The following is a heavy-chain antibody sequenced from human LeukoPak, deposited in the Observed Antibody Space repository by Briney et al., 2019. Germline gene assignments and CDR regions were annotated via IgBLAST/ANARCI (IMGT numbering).Heavy chain of an antibody. D-gene: IGHD6-13*01. CDR3: ARVSPATYSSSWYPPGY. CDR1: GGSFSGYY. V-gene: IGHV4-34*01. Sequence: SETLSLTCAVYGGSFSGYYWSWIRQPPGKGLEWIGEINHSGSTNYNPSLKSRVTISVDTSKNQFSLKLSSVTAADTAVYYCARVSPATYSSSWYPPGYWGQGTLVTVSS. J-gene: IGHJ4*02. CDR2: INHSGST.